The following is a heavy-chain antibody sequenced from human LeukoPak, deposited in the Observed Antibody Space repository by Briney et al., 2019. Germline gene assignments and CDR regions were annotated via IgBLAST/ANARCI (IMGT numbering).Heavy chain of an antibody. D-gene: IGHD3-3*01. CDR2: IYHSGST. Sequence: SETLSLTCTVSGYSINSGYYWDWIRQPPGKGLEWIGSIYHSGSTYYNPSLKSRVTISVDTSKNQFSLKLSSVTAADTAVYYCARVFWSGYSYFDYWGQGTLVTVSS. CDR3: ARVFWSGYSYFDY. CDR1: GYSINSGYY. V-gene: IGHV4-38-2*02. J-gene: IGHJ4*02.